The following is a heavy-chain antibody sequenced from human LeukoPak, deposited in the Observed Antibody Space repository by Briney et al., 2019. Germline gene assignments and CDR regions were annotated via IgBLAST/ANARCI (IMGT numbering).Heavy chain of an antibody. Sequence: SQTLSLTCAISGDSFSSNSVAWDWIRQSPSRGLEWLGRTYYRSKWYNDYAVSVKSRISINPDTSKNQFSLQLNSVTPEDTAVYYCARGAGSATFDYWGQGTLVTVSS. CDR1: GDSFSSNSVA. CDR2: TYYRSKWYN. V-gene: IGHV6-1*01. J-gene: IGHJ4*02. CDR3: ARGAGSATFDY. D-gene: IGHD3-10*01.